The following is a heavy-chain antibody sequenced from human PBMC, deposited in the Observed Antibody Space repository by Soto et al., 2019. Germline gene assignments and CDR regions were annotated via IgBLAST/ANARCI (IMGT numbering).Heavy chain of an antibody. Sequence: QVQLVQSGAEVKKPGASVTVSCKASGYTFSSYGISWVRQAPGQGLEWMGWISAYNGNTNYAQKLQGRVTMTTDTSTSTAYMELRSLRSDDTAVYYCASSYCGGDCSVLYYYYGMDVWGQGTTVTVSS. D-gene: IGHD2-21*02. CDR1: GYTFSSYG. CDR3: ASSYCGGDCSVLYYYYGMDV. V-gene: IGHV1-18*01. CDR2: ISAYNGNT. J-gene: IGHJ6*02.